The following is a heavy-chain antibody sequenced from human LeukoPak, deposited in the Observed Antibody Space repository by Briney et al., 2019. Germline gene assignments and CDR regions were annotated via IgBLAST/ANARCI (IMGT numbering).Heavy chain of an antibody. V-gene: IGHV4-39*01. CDR3: VRRTSGSYSDY. D-gene: IGHD1-26*01. Sequence: SETLSLTCAVSGGSISSNNWWSWVRQPPGKGLEWIATISYSGSTTSYNPSLKSRVTISVDTSKNQFSLKLNSVTAADTAVYYCVRRTSGSYSDYWGQGTLVTVSS. J-gene: IGHJ4*02. CDR2: ISYSGSTT. CDR1: GGSISSNNW.